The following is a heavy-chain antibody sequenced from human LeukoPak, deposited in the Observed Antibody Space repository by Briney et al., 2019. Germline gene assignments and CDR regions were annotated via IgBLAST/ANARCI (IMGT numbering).Heavy chain of an antibody. CDR2: ISSSGSTI. J-gene: IGHJ4*02. CDR3: ARDFLWFGEGYFDY. Sequence: PGGSLRLSCAASGFTFSSYEMNWVRQAPGKGLEWVSYISSSGSTIYYADSVKGRFTISRDNAKNSLYLQMNSLRAEDTAVYYCARDFLWFGEGYFDYWGQGTLVTVSS. D-gene: IGHD3-10*01. V-gene: IGHV3-48*03. CDR1: GFTFSSYE.